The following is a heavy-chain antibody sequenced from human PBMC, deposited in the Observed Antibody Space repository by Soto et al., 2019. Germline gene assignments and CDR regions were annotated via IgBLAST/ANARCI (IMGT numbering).Heavy chain of an antibody. V-gene: IGHV3-48*02. J-gene: IGHJ6*02. Sequence: GGSLRLSCAASGFTFSSYSMNWVRQAPGKGLEWVSYISSSSSTIYYADSVKGRFTISRDNAKNSLYLQKNSLRDEDTAVYYCARDRSELLRFLEWLFYGMDVWGQGTTVTVSS. CDR1: GFTFSSYS. CDR3: ARDRSELLRFLEWLFYGMDV. D-gene: IGHD3-3*01. CDR2: ISSSSSTI.